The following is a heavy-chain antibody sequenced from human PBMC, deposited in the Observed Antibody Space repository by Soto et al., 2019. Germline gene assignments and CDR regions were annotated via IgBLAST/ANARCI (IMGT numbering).Heavy chain of an antibody. D-gene: IGHD5-12*01. V-gene: IGHV4-30-2*06. CDR1: GASISYGGFS. Sequence: SETLSLTCTVSGASISYGGFSWSWIRQSPGKGLEWIGYISHLESTYFHPSFKSRLTMSIDRTRNQFSRKLSSATAAEMDVYYCARGGGYDSFDYWGQGVLVTLSS. J-gene: IGHJ4*02. CDR2: ISHLEST. CDR3: ARGGGYDSFDY.